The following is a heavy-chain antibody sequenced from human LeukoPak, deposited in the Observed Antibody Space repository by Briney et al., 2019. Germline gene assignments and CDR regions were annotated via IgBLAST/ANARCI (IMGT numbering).Heavy chain of an antibody. J-gene: IGHJ3*01. D-gene: IGHD3-22*01. Sequence: GESLKISCKGSGYSFTTYWIGWVRQMPGKGLEWMGIIYLGDSDTRYSPTFQGQVTITADKSIRTAYLQWSSLKASDTAMYYCARRCHYDSSGYCNDGFDLWGQGTMVTVSS. CDR2: IYLGDSDT. V-gene: IGHV5-51*01. CDR1: GYSFTTYW. CDR3: ARRCHYDSSGYCNDGFDL.